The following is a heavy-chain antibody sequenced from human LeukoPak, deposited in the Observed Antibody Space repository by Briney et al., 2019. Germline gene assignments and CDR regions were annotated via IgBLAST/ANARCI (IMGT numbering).Heavy chain of an antibody. D-gene: IGHD3-10*01. CDR3: ARHRFGSYGSGSSSYYFDF. CDR2: IYYSGNT. V-gene: IGHV4-59*08. J-gene: IGHJ4*02. Sequence: SETLSLTCTVSGGSITGYYWSWIRQPPGKGLEWIGYIYYSGNTDYNPSLKSRFTISVDTSKNQFSLKLSSVTAADTAVYYCARHRFGSYGSGSSSYYFDFWGQGTLVTVSS. CDR1: GGSITGYY.